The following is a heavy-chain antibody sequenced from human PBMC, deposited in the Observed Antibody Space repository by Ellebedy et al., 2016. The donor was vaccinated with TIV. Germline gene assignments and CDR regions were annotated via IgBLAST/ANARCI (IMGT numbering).Heavy chain of an antibody. D-gene: IGHD3-3*01. CDR3: ARHVEMEWLLSPVYGMDV. V-gene: IGHV4-59*08. J-gene: IGHJ6*02. CDR2: IYYTGST. CDR1: GGSISSYY. Sequence: MPSETLSLTCTVSGGSISSYYWSWIRQPPGKGLEWLGYIYYTGSTNYSPSLTSRLTISVDTSKNQFSLKLSSVTAADTAVYYCARHVEMEWLLSPVYGMDVWGQGTTVTVSS.